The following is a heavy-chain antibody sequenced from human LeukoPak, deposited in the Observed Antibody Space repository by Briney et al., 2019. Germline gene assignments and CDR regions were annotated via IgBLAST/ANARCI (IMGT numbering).Heavy chain of an antibody. V-gene: IGHV3-30*04. D-gene: IGHD3-9*01. J-gene: IGHJ4*02. CDR2: ISYDGSNK. CDR3: AKAQYYDILTGTGPFDY. CDR1: GFTFRSYA. Sequence: GGSLRLSCAASGFTFRSYAMHWVRQAPGKGLEWVAVISYDGSNKYYADSVKGRFTISRDNSKNTLYLQMNSLRAEDTAVYYCAKAQYYDILTGTGPFDYWGQGTLVTVSS.